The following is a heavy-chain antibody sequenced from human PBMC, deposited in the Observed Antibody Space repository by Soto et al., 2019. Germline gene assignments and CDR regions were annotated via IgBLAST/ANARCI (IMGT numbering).Heavy chain of an antibody. CDR2: ILSTGET. CDR3: ARIDYTGIPLIAY. CDR1: GFSLTLGRMA. V-gene: IGHV2-26*01. J-gene: IGHJ4*02. D-gene: IGHD1-26*01. Sequence: SGTTLVNHTYTLTVTCSVSGFSLTLGRMAVTWIRQPPGKALEWLAHILSTGETSYATSLKTRVTISKDISKSQVLLTMTNVDPVDTATYFCARIDYTGIPLIAYRGQGTLVTVS.